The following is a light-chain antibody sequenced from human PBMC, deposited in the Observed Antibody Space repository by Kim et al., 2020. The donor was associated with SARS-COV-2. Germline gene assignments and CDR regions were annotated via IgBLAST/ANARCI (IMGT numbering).Light chain of an antibody. CDR3: QQYDAPPFT. CDR1: EDVGDY. V-gene: IGKV1-33*01. J-gene: IGKJ5*01. CDR2: DAA. Sequence: ASVGDRVTITCQASEDVGDYFNWYHQKPGEAPKVLIRDAANLESGVPSRFSRGGYGTEFSLTISSVQPEDIGTYYCQQYDAPPFTFGQGTRLEIK.